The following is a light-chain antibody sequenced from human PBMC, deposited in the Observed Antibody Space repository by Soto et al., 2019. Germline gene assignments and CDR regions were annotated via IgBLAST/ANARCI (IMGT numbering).Light chain of an antibody. CDR2: AAS. CDR1: QRVDRY. Sequence: EIQMTQSPSSLYAFVGDRVTITCRASQRVDRYLNWYQQKPGRAPNLLIYAASSLQSGVPSRFSGSGSGADFTLTISSLQPEDFATYFCQQTYISPWTFGQGTKVEIK. CDR3: QQTYISPWT. J-gene: IGKJ1*01. V-gene: IGKV1-39*01.